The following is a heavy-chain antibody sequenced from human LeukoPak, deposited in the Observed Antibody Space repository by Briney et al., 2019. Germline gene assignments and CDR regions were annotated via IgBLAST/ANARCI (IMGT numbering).Heavy chain of an antibody. CDR1: SGSISSSSYY. V-gene: IGHV4-39*01. CDR3: ARRGAVLDCNGGSCSKGAFDY. CDR2: INYNGRA. D-gene: IGHD2-15*01. Sequence: SETLSLTCTVSSGSISSSSYYWGWIRQPPGKGLDWIGSINYNGRAYYNPSLKSRVTISVDTSKHQFSLKLSSVTATDTAVYYCARRGAVLDCNGGSCSKGAFDYWGQGTLVTVSS. J-gene: IGHJ4*02.